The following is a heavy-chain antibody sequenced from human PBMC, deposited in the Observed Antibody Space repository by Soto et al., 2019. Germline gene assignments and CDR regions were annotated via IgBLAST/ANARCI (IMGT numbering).Heavy chain of an antibody. CDR2: MTTAGDT. CDR1: GLIFSSYD. V-gene: IGHV3-13*01. Sequence: EVQLVESGGGLVQPGGSPRLSCAASGLIFSSYDMHWVRQATGKGLEWVSTMTTAGDTYYPGSLKGRFTISRENAKNSLYLQMNSLRAEDTAVYYCAREGSERGGMDVWGQGTTVTVSS. CDR3: AREGSERGGMDV. J-gene: IGHJ6*02.